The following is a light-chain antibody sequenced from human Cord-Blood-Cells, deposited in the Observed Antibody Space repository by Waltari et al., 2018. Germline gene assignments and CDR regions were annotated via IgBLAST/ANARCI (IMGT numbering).Light chain of an antibody. V-gene: IGKV4-1*01. CDR1: QSVLYSSNNKNY. CDR3: QQYYSTRT. Sequence: DIVMTQSPDSLAVSLGAKATINCKSSQSVLYSSNNKNYLAWYQQKPGQTPKLLIYWASTRESGVPDRFSGSGSGTDFTLTISSLQAEDVAVYYCQQYYSTRTFGQGTKLEIK. CDR2: WAS. J-gene: IGKJ2*01.